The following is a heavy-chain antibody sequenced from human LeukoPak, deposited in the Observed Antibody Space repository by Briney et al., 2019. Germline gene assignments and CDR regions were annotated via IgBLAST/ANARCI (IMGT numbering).Heavy chain of an antibody. V-gene: IGHV3-30*04. CDR3: ARDSYDSSGLFSS. CDR1: GFTFSSYA. CDR2: ISYDGSNK. Sequence: PGGSLSLSCAASGFTFSSYAMHWVRQAAGKGPEWVAVISYDGSNKYYADSVKGRFTISRDNSKNTLYLQMNSLRAEDTAVYYCARDSYDSSGLFSSWRQGTLVTVS. D-gene: IGHD3-22*01. J-gene: IGHJ5*02.